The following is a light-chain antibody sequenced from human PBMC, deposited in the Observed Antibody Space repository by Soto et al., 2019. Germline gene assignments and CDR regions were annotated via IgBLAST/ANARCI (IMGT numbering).Light chain of an antibody. J-gene: IGKJ1*01. CDR1: QSVSSNY. V-gene: IGKV3-20*01. CDR2: GAS. CDR3: EQYDTSPRT. Sequence: EIVLTQSPGTLSLSPGERATLSCRASQSVSSNYLAWYQQKRGQAPRLLIYGASSRATGIPTRFSGSGSGTNFLLTIRRLEPEDFAVYFCEQYDTSPRTFGQGTKVE.